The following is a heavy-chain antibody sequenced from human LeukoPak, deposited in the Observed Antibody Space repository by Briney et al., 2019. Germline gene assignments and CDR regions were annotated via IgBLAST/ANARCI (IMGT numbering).Heavy chain of an antibody. CDR3: ARVPYDILTGYYPAIDY. V-gene: IGHV1-69*13. CDR1: GYTFTSYG. J-gene: IGHJ4*02. D-gene: IGHD3-9*01. Sequence: AASVKVSCKASGYTFTSYGISWVRQAPGQGLEWMGGIIPIFGTANYAQKFQGRVTITADESTSTAYMELSSLRSEDTAVYYCARVPYDILTGYYPAIDYWGQGTLVTVSS. CDR2: IIPIFGTA.